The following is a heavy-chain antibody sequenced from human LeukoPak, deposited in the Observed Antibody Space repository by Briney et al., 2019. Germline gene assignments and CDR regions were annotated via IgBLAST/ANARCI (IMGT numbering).Heavy chain of an antibody. Sequence: TGGSLRLSCAASGFTFSSYAMSWVRQAPGKGLEWVANIKQDGSEKYYVDSVKGRFTISRDNAKNSLYLQMHSLRAEDTAVYYCAREQSNLDFWGQGTLVTVSS. CDR1: GFTFSSYA. J-gene: IGHJ4*02. CDR3: AREQSNLDF. V-gene: IGHV3-7*01. CDR2: IKQDGSEK. D-gene: IGHD4-11*01.